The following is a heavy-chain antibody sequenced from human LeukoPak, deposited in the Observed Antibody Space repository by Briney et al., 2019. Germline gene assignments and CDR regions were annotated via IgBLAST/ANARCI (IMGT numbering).Heavy chain of an antibody. J-gene: IGHJ4*02. CDR3: ARGSEWSSGVSDY. Sequence: GGSLRLSCAASGFTFSTCGMNWVRQAPGKGLEWVSSISGSSAYIYYADSVKGRFTITRDNAKNSLYLQMNSLRAEDTAVYYCARGSEWSSGVSDYWGQGTLVTVSS. CDR2: ISGSSAYI. CDR1: GFTFSTCG. D-gene: IGHD3-3*01. V-gene: IGHV3-21*01.